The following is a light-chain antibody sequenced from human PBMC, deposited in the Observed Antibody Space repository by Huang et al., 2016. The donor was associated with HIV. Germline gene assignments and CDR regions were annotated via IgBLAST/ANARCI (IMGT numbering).Light chain of an antibody. CDR2: GSS. J-gene: IGKJ5*01. Sequence: EIVLTQSPGTLSCLQGKEPPSPAGPVRVLAAAPRLLIYGSSSRATGIPDRFSGSGSGTDFTLTISRLEPEDFAVYYCQQYGRSQITFGQGTRLEIK. V-gene: IGKV3-20*01. CDR1: RVLAAA. CDR3: QQYGRSQIT.